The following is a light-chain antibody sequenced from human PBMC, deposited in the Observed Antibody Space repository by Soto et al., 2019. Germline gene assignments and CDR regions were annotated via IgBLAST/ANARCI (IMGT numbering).Light chain of an antibody. CDR3: QQHNSYSQT. J-gene: IGKJ1*01. CDR2: KAS. V-gene: IGKV1-5*03. Sequence: DIQMTQSPSTLSASVGDRVTITCRASQSISNWLAWYQQKPGKAPKLLIYKASSLESGVPSRFSGSGSGTAFTLTISSLQPDDFATYYCQQHNSYSQTFGQGTKVEIK. CDR1: QSISNW.